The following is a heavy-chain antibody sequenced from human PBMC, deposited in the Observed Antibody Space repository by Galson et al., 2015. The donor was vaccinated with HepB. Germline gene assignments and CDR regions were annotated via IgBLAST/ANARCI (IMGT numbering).Heavy chain of an antibody. CDR3: TTSYYDFWSGLRSDFDY. CDR1: GFTFSNAW. V-gene: IGHV3-15*07. D-gene: IGHD3-3*01. Sequence: SLRLSCAASGFTFSNAWMNWVRQAPGKGLEWVGRIKSKTDGGTTDYAAPVKGRFTISRDDSKNTLYLQMNSLKTEDTAVYYCTTSYYDFWSGLRSDFDYWGQGTLVTVSS. J-gene: IGHJ4*02. CDR2: IKSKTDGGTT.